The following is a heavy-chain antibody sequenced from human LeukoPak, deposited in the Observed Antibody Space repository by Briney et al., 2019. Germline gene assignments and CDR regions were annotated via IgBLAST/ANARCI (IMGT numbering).Heavy chain of an antibody. D-gene: IGHD1-7*01. CDR1: GGTFSSYA. CDR2: IIPIFGTA. J-gene: IGHJ5*02. V-gene: IGHV1-69*05. Sequence: GASVKVSCKASGGTFSSYAISWVRQAPGQGLEWMGGIIPIFGTANYAQKFQGRVTITTDESTSTAYMELSSLRSEDTAVYYCARGVTGTTSWFDPWGQGTLVIVSS. CDR3: ARGVTGTTSWFDP.